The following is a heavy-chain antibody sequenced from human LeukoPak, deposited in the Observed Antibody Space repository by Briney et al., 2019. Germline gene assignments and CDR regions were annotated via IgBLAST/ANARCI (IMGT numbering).Heavy chain of an antibody. D-gene: IGHD3-22*01. CDR1: GFTFSTYA. J-gene: IGHJ4*02. Sequence: RGSLRLSCAASGFTFSTYAMSWVRHAPGKGLEWVSAISGSSGSTYYADSVKSRFTISRDNSKDTLYLQTNSLRAEDTAVYYCAKAEAYYYDSSGYYYHYFDYWGQGTLVTVSS. V-gene: IGHV3-23*01. CDR3: AKAEAYYYDSSGYYYHYFDY. CDR2: ISGSSGST.